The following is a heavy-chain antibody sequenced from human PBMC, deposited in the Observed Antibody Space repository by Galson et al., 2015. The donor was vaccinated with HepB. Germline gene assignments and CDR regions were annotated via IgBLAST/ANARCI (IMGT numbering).Heavy chain of an antibody. CDR2: ISYDGSNK. V-gene: IGHV3-30*03. D-gene: IGHD1-1*01. CDR1: GFTFSSYG. J-gene: IGHJ3*02. Sequence: SLRLSCAASGFTFSSYGMYWVRQAPGKGLEWVAVISYDGSNKYYADSVKGRFTISRDNSKNTLYLQMNSLKAEDTAVYYCATRGGGTEDHDAFDIWGQGTMVTVSS. CDR3: ATRGGGTEDHDAFDI.